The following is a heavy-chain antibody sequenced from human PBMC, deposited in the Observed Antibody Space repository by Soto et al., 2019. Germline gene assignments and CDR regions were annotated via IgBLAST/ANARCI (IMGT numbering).Heavy chain of an antibody. J-gene: IGHJ1*01. Sequence: QVQLQETGPGLVKPSQTLSLTCTVSGDSFSSADYKWSWIRHPPGQGLEWIGYISYSGYSYNNQSLKSRLTMSVDTSKTHFFLKLSSVTAADTAVYYWARSSDSVAFGHWCQCTLVMVS. D-gene: IGHD6-19*01. CDR3: ARSSDSVAFGH. CDR2: ISYSGYS. V-gene: IGHV4-30-4*01. CDR1: GDSFSSADYK.